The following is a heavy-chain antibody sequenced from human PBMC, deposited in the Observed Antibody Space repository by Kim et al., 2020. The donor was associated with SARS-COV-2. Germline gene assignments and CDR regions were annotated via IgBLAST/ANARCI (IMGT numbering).Heavy chain of an antibody. CDR3: ATGRGCSSTSCPELDYYYYGMDV. D-gene: IGHD2-2*01. CDR2: INPSGGST. CDR1: GYTFTSYY. Sequence: ASVKVSCKASGYTFTSYYMHWVRQAPGQGLEWMGIINPSGGSTSYAQKFQGRVTMTRDTSTSTVYMELSSLRSEDTAVYYCATGRGCSSTSCPELDYYYYGMDVWGQGTTVTVSS. J-gene: IGHJ6*02. V-gene: IGHV1-46*01.